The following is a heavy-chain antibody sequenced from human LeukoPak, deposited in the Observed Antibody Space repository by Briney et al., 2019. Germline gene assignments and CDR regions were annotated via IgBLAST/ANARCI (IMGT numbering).Heavy chain of an antibody. Sequence: PGGSLRLSCTASGFTFSDCGFHWVRQAPGKGLEWAAFLSYDGAKTYFADSVKGRFTITRDNSKNTLFLQMNSLRAEDTAVYYCARDLAYYYDRNYDWGQGTLVTVSS. CDR1: GFTFSDCG. D-gene: IGHD3-22*01. V-gene: IGHV3-33*05. J-gene: IGHJ4*02. CDR3: ARDLAYYYDRNYD. CDR2: LSYDGAKT.